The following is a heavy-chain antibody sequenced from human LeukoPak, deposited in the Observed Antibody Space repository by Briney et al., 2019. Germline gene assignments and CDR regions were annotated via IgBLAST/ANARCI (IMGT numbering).Heavy chain of an antibody. J-gene: IGHJ4*02. CDR3: ARAVAGGEYYFDY. CDR1: GFTVSSNY. V-gene: IGHV3-66*02. D-gene: IGHD3-10*01. CDR2: IYSGGST. Sequence: GGSLRLSCAASGFTVSSNYMSWARQAPGKGLEWVSVIYSGGSTYYADSVKGRFTISRDNSKNTLYLQMNSLRAEDTAVYYCARAVAGGEYYFDYWGQGTLVTVSS.